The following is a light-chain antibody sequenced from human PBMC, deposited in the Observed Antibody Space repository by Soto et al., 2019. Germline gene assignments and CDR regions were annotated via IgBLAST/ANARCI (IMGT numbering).Light chain of an antibody. CDR1: QSVSSN. CDR3: QQYNNWPRT. V-gene: IGKV3-15*01. Sequence: EIVMTQSPATLSVSPGERATLSCRASQSVSSNLAWYQQKPGQVPRLLIYGASTRATGFPARFSGSGSGTEFTLTISSLQSEDFAVYYCQQYNNWPRTFGQGTKVEIK. J-gene: IGKJ1*01. CDR2: GAS.